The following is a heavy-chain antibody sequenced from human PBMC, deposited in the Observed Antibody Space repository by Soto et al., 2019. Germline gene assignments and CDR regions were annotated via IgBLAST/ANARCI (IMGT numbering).Heavy chain of an antibody. CDR2: ISGSGVST. Sequence: PGGSLRLSCAASGFTFSSYAMSWVRQAPGKGLEWVSGISGSGVSTYYADSVKGRFTISRDNSKNTLYLQMNSLRAEDTAVYYCAKDRKAGATADSFDYWGLGTLVTVSS. CDR3: AKDRKAGATADSFDY. D-gene: IGHD1-26*01. V-gene: IGHV3-23*01. J-gene: IGHJ4*02. CDR1: GFTFSSYA.